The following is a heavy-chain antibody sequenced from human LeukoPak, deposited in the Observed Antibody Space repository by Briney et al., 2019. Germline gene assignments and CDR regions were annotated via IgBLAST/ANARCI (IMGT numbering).Heavy chain of an antibody. CDR3: ARMDQQLPYYYCGMDV. D-gene: IGHD6-13*01. V-gene: IGHV1-3*01. CDR2: INAGNGNT. J-gene: IGHJ6*02. CDR1: GYTFTSYA. Sequence: ASVKVSCKASGYTFTSYAMHWVRQAPGQRLEWMGWINAGNGNTKYSQKFQGRVTMTRNTSISTAYMELSSLRSEDTAVYYCARMDQQLPYYYCGMDVWGQGTTVTVSS.